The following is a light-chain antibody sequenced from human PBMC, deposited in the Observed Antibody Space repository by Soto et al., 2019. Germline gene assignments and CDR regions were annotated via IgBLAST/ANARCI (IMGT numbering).Light chain of an antibody. CDR2: AAS. CDR3: QQSYRTPYT. J-gene: IGKJ2*01. Sequence: IEFTQSPSSLSASVGDRFTITCRASQGISNYLGWYQQKPGKAPKLLIYAASTLHTGVPSRFSCGGAGTDCTLTINNLQPEDVATDYCQQSYRTPYTFSQGTQVDIK. V-gene: IGKV1-9*01. CDR1: QGISNY.